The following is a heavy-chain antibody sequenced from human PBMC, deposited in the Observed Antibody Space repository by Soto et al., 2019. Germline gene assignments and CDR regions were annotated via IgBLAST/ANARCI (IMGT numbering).Heavy chain of an antibody. D-gene: IGHD6-19*01. CDR2: VYYSGTT. V-gene: IGHV4-59*01. Sequence: SETLSLTCTVSGDSISNYYWSWIRRPPGKGLEWIGYVYYSGTTNYDPSLKSRVTVSGDTSKNQFSLKLNSVTAADTAVYYCARGRGSGPRGWFDTWGQGTLVTVSS. J-gene: IGHJ5*02. CDR3: ARGRGSGPRGWFDT. CDR1: GDSISNYY.